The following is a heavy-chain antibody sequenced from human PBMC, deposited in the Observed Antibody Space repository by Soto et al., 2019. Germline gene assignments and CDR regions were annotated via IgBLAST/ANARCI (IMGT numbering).Heavy chain of an antibody. CDR2: ISASGTDI. CDR1: GFIFSNYY. Sequence: QVQLVESGGGLVKPGGSLRLSCAASGFIFSNYYISWIRQAPGKGLEWVSYISASGTDIYYADSVKGRFTISRANAKNSLYLQMNSPTAEDTAVYYCARGHYGLYVWGQGTTVTVSS. V-gene: IGHV3-11*01. J-gene: IGHJ6*02. CDR3: ARGHYGLYV.